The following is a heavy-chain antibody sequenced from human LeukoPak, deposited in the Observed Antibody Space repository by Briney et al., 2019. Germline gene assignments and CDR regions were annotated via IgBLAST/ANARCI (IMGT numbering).Heavy chain of an antibody. J-gene: IGHJ5*02. V-gene: IGHV1-18*01. Sequence: ASVKVSCKASGYTFTSYGISWVRQAPGQGLEWMGWISAYNGNTNYAQKLQGRVTMTTDTSTSTAYMELRSLRSDDTAVYYCARDRVPYYGFWSGYYIFGWFDPWGQGTLVTVSS. CDR3: ARDRVPYYGFWSGYYIFGWFDP. CDR2: ISAYNGNT. CDR1: GYTFTSYG. D-gene: IGHD3-3*01.